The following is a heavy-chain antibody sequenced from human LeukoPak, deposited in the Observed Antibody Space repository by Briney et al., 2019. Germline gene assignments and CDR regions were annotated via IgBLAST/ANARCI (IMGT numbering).Heavy chain of an antibody. D-gene: IGHD1-26*01. CDR3: ARDRGPLSGSYNWFDP. V-gene: IGHV1-46*01. CDR1: GYTFTSYY. CDR2: INPSGGST. Sequence: ASVKVSCKAPGYTFTSYYMHWLRQAPGQGLEWMGIINPSGGSTSYAQKFQGRVTMTTDTSTSTAYMELRSLRSDDTAVYYCARDRGPLSGSYNWFDPWGQGTLVTVSS. J-gene: IGHJ5*02.